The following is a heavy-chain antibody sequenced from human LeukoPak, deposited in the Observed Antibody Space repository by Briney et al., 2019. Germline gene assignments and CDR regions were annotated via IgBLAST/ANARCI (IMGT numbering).Heavy chain of an antibody. Sequence: SETLSLTCAVYGGSFSSYYWSWIRQPPGKGLEWIGEINHSGSTNYNPSLKSRVTISVDTSKNQFSLKLSSVTAADTAVYYCARRDRWLRRWYYFDYWGQGTLVTVSS. D-gene: IGHD5-12*01. V-gene: IGHV4-34*01. CDR2: INHSGST. CDR3: ARRDRWLRRWYYFDY. CDR1: GGSFSSYY. J-gene: IGHJ4*02.